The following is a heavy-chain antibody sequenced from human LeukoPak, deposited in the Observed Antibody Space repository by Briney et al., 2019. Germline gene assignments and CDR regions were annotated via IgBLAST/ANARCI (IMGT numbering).Heavy chain of an antibody. J-gene: IGHJ6*03. CDR3: ARYTFGGAYYYYYYMDV. V-gene: IGHV1-69*13. D-gene: IGHD3-16*01. CDR2: IIPIFGTA. CDR1: GGTFSSYA. Sequence: ASVKVSCKASGGTFSSYAIRWVRQAPGQGLEWMGGIIPIFGTANYAQKFQGRVTITADESTSTAYMELSSLRSEDTAVYYCARYTFGGAYYYYYYMDVWGKGTTVTISS.